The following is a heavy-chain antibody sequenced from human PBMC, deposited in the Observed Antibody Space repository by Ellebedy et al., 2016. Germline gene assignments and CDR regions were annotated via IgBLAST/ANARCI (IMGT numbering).Heavy chain of an antibody. CDR2: IYHSGTI. Sequence: SETLSLTCNVSGGSVSSDYWNWIRRPPGKGLEWIGSIYHSGTIYYNPSLQSRVTMSVDTSKSQFSLRLTSVTAADTAVYYCAKWNGGWYAFEVWGQGTMVTVSS. D-gene: IGHD6-19*01. V-gene: IGHV4-59*02. J-gene: IGHJ3*01. CDR1: GGSVSSDY. CDR3: AKWNGGWYAFEV.